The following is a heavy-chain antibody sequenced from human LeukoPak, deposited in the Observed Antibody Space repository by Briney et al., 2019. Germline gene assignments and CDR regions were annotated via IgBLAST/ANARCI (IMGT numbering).Heavy chain of an antibody. Sequence: ASVKVSCKASGYTFTSYVISWVRQAPGQGLEWMGWISAYNGNTNYAQKLQGRVTMTTDTSTSTAYMELRSLRSDDTAVYYCARVLAEMVAGRLYYYYYMDVWGKGTTVTISS. J-gene: IGHJ6*03. CDR2: ISAYNGNT. D-gene: IGHD2-8*01. CDR3: ARVLAEMVAGRLYYYYYMDV. V-gene: IGHV1-18*01. CDR1: GYTFTSYV.